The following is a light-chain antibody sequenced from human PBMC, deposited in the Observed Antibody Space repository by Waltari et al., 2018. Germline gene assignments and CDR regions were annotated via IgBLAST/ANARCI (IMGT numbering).Light chain of an antibody. J-gene: IGKJ2*01. CDR2: WAS. Sequence: DIVMTQSPDSLAVSLGERATINCKSSQGVLYTSNNKKNLAWYQQKPGQPPKLLIYWASTRQSGVPDRFSGSGSETDFTLTISSLQAEDVAVYYCQQFYSAPYTFGQGTKLEIK. CDR1: QGVLYTSNNKKN. CDR3: QQFYSAPYT. V-gene: IGKV4-1*01.